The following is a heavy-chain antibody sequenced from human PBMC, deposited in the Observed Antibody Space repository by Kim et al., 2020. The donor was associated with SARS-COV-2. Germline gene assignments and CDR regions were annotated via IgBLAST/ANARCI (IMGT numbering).Heavy chain of an antibody. CDR3: ARDERGYSYGYLGY. CDR2: IYYSGST. V-gene: IGHV4-59*01. CDR1: GGSISSYY. D-gene: IGHD5-18*01. Sequence: SETLSLTCTVSGGSISSYYWSWIRQPPGKGLEWIGYIYYSGSTNYNPSLKSRVTISVDTSKNQFSLKLSSVTAADTAVYYCARDERGYSYGYLGYWGQGTLVTVSS. J-gene: IGHJ4*02.